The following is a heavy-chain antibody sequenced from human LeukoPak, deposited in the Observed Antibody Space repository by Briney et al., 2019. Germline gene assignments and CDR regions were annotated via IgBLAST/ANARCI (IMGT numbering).Heavy chain of an antibody. CDR3: ARDAAVQQLGYYYYYMDV. V-gene: IGHV3-7*01. CDR1: GFTFSSYW. Sequence: GGSLRLSCAASGFTFSSYWMSWVRQAPGKGLEWVANIKQDGSEKYYVDSVKGRFTISRDNAMNSLYLQMNSLRAEDTAVYYCARDAAVQQLGYYYYYMDVWGKGTTVTVSS. J-gene: IGHJ6*03. CDR2: IKQDGSEK. D-gene: IGHD6-13*01.